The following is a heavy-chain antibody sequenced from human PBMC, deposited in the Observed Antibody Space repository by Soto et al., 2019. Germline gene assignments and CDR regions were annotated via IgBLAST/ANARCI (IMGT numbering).Heavy chain of an antibody. J-gene: IGHJ4*02. CDR1: GDAVSSVGFH. D-gene: IGHD3-3*01. CDR2: IHNGGST. CDR3: ARAPVGLDTISYFDY. Sequence: LPLTCTVPGDAVSSVGFHWAWQRRPPGKGLEWIGYIHNGGSTYYRPSLESRMHMSLDATRNRYALRLTSVPAADTAVYFCARAPVGLDTISYFDYWSQGKLVTVSS. V-gene: IGHV4-30-4*01.